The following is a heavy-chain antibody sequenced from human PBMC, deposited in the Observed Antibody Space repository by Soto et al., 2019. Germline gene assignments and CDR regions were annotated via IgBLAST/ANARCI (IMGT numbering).Heavy chain of an antibody. V-gene: IGHV3-23*01. D-gene: IGHD6-13*01. Sequence: EVQLLESGGGLVQPGGSLRLSCAASGFTFSSYGINWVRQAPGKGLEWVSGSSGSGDSTHYADSVKGRFTISRDNSKNTLYLQMNSLRAEDTAVYYCAKQAPYSTSWYESDHWGQGTLVTVSS. J-gene: IGHJ4*02. CDR2: SSGSGDST. CDR3: AKQAPYSTSWYESDH. CDR1: GFTFSSYG.